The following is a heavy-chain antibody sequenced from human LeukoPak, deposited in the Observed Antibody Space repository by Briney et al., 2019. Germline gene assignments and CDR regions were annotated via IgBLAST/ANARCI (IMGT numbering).Heavy chain of an antibody. CDR1: GFTFSSYG. J-gene: IGHJ4*02. Sequence: PGRSLRLSCAASGFTFSSYGMHWVRQAPGKGLEWVAVISYDGSNKYYADSVKGRFTISRDNSKNTLYLQMNSLRAEDTAVYYCAKVPYSSGQYFDYWGQGTLVTASS. CDR3: AKVPYSSGQYFDY. CDR2: ISYDGSNK. D-gene: IGHD6-19*01. V-gene: IGHV3-30*18.